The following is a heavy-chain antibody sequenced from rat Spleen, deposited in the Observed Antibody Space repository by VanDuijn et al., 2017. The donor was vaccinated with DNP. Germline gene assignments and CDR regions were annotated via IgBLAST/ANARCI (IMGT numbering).Heavy chain of an antibody. J-gene: IGHJ2*01. CDR2: ISTNGGST. CDR3: KVGARY. CDR1: GFTFSNYA. V-gene: IGHV5-27*01. D-gene: IGHD5-1*01. Sequence: EVRLVESGGGLVQPGRSLKLSCAASGFTFSNYAMAWVRQAPTKGLEWVASISTNGGSTYYRDSVKGRFTISRDNAKSTLYLQMNSLRSEDTATYYCKVGARYWGQGVMVTVSS.